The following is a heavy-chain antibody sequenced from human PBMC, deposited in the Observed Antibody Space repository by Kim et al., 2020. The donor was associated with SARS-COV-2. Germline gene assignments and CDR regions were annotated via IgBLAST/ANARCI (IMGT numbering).Heavy chain of an antibody. CDR2: IDPSDSYT. CDR1: GYSFTSYW. CDR3: ARLGSGAYYDSSGYYWGAFDI. J-gene: IGHJ3*02. D-gene: IGHD3-22*01. V-gene: IGHV5-10-1*01. Sequence: GESLKISCQGSGYSFTSYWISWVRQMPGKGLEWMGRIDPSDSYTNYSPSFQGHVTISADKSISTAYLQWSSLKASDTAMYYCARLGSGAYYDSSGYYWGAFDIWGQGTMVTVSS.